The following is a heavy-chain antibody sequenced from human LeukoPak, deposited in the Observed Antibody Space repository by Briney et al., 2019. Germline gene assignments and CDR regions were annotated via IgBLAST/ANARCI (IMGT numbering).Heavy chain of an antibody. Sequence: ASVKVSCKASGYTFTSYYMHWVRQAPGQGLEWMGIINPSGGSTSYAQKFQGRVTMTRDTSTSTVYMELSSLRSEDTAVYYCARVSDCGGDCYDNWFDPWGQATLVTVSS. D-gene: IGHD2-21*02. J-gene: IGHJ5*02. CDR3: ARVSDCGGDCYDNWFDP. CDR1: GYTFTSYY. V-gene: IGHV1-46*01. CDR2: INPSGGST.